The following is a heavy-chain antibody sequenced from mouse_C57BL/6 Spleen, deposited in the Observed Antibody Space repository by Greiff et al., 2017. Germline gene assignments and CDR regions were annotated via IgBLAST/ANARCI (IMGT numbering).Heavy chain of an antibody. CDR2: IDPETGGT. J-gene: IGHJ2*01. CDR1: GYTFTDYE. CDR3: TRDHYGSSYCFDY. V-gene: IGHV1-15*01. Sequence: QVQLQQSGAELVRPGASVTLSCKASGYTFTDYEMHWVKQTPVHGLEWIGAIDPETGGTAYNQKFKGKAILTADKSSSTAYMELRSLTSEDSAVYYCTRDHYGSSYCFDYWGQGTTLTVSS. D-gene: IGHD1-1*01.